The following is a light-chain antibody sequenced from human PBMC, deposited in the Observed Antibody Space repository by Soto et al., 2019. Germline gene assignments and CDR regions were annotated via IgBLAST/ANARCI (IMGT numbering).Light chain of an antibody. CDR2: GAS. J-gene: IGKJ4*01. V-gene: IGKV3-15*01. Sequence: EIVMTQSPATLSVSPGERATLSCRASQSVSRNLAWYQQKPGQAPRLLIYGASTRATGIPARFSGSGSGTGWTRTMITLNSEDFEADYCPNYNCWQPRTFGRGTKVEIK. CDR3: PNYNCWQPRT. CDR1: QSVSRN.